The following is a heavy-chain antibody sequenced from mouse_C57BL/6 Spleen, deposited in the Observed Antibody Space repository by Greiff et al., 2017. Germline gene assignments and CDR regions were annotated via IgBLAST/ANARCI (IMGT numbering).Heavy chain of an antibody. J-gene: IGHJ4*01. V-gene: IGHV5-15*01. CDR2: ISNLAYSI. D-gene: IGHD2-2*01. Sequence: EVKLVESGGGLVQPGGSLKLSCAASGFTFSDYGMAWVRQAPRKGPEWVAFISNLAYSIYYADTVTGRFTISRENAKNTLYLEMSSLRSEDTAMYYCARRGVTTVYYAMDYWGQGTSVTVSS. CDR3: ARRGVTTVYYAMDY. CDR1: GFTFSDYG.